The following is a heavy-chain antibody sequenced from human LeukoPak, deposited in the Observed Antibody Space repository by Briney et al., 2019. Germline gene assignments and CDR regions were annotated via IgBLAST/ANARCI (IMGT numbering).Heavy chain of an antibody. CDR1: GFTFSSYA. CDR2: ISGSGGST. J-gene: IGHJ4*02. V-gene: IGHV3-23*01. Sequence: GGSPRLSCAASGFTFSSYAMSWVRQAPGKGLEWVSAISGSGGSTYYADSVKGRFTISRDNSKNTLYLQMNSLRAEDTAVYYCAKDQYGSGSSYYFDYWGQGTLVTVSS. D-gene: IGHD3-10*01. CDR3: AKDQYGSGSSYYFDY.